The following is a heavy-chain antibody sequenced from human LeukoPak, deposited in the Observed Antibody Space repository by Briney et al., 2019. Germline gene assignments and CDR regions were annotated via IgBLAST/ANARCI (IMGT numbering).Heavy chain of an antibody. D-gene: IGHD2-2*01. V-gene: IGHV3-33*01. J-gene: IGHJ5*02. CDR1: GFTFSSYG. CDR2: IWYDGSNK. CDR3: ARRVVTPWDNWIDP. Sequence: GRSLRLSCAASGFTFSSYGMHWVRQAPGKGLEWVAVIWYDGSNKYYADSVKGRFTISRDNSKNTLYLQMNSLRAEDTAVYYCARRVVTPWDNWIDPWGQGTLVTVSS.